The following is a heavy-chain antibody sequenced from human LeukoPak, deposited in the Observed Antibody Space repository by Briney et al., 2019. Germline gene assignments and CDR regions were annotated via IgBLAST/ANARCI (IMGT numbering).Heavy chain of an antibody. V-gene: IGHV3-23*01. CDR2: ITGSGGGT. Sequence: GGSLRLSCVASGFTFSSYAMSWVRQAPGKGLEWVSAITGSGGGTYYADSVKGRFSISRDNSKNTVYLQMSSLRAEDTAVYYCAKGSGGSRPYYFDYWGQGTLVTVSS. D-gene: IGHD2-15*01. CDR3: AKGSGGSRPYYFDY. J-gene: IGHJ4*02. CDR1: GFTFSSYA.